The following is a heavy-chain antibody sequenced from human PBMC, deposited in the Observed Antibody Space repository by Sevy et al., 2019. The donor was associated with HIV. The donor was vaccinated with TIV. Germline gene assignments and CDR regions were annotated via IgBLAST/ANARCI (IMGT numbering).Heavy chain of an antibody. CDR2: ISSSTI. CDR3: AREGGYTDQGMDV. V-gene: IGHV3-48*01. D-gene: IGHD5-12*01. Sequence: GGSLRLSCAASGFTCNIFSINWVRQAPGKGLEWVSYISSSTIYYADSVKGRITISRDNAKNSLSLQMNSLRAEDTAVYYCAREGGYTDQGMDVWGQGTTVTVSS. CDR1: GFTCNIFS. J-gene: IGHJ6*02.